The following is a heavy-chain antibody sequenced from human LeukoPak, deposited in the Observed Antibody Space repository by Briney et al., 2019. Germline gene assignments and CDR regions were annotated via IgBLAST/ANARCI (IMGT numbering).Heavy chain of an antibody. V-gene: IGHV3-43*02. CDR3: AKDGNYYGSGRPYYMDV. J-gene: IGHJ6*03. D-gene: IGHD3-10*01. Sequence: HSGGSLRLSCAASGFTFSSYEMNWVRQAPGKGLEWVSLISWDGGSTYYADSVKGRFTISRDNSKNSLYLQMNSLRSEDTALYYCAKDGNYYGSGRPYYMDVWGKGTTVTISS. CDR1: GFTFSSYE. CDR2: ISWDGGST.